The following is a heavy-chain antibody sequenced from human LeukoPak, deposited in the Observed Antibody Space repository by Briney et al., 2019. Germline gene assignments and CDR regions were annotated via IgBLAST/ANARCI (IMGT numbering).Heavy chain of an antibody. D-gene: IGHD3-3*01. V-gene: IGHV3-23*01. J-gene: IGHJ4*02. CDR3: ATAGEWFSLDY. CDR2: ISASGGST. Sequence: XWVSGISASGGSTYYADSVRGRFTISRDNSKNTLYVQMNSLRDEDTAVYYCATAGEWFSLDYWGQGTLVTVSS.